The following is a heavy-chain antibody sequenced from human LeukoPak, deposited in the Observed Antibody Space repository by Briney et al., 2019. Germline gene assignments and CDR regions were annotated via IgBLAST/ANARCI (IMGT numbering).Heavy chain of an antibody. Sequence: ASVKVSCKASGYTFTNYGISWVRQAPGQGLEWMGWISAYNGDTKSAQKVQGRVTMTIDTSTSTAYMELRSLRSDDTAVYYCARVGEQHLNYSFDLWGQGTLVTVSS. CDR3: ARVGEQHLNYSFDL. CDR1: GYTFTNYG. V-gene: IGHV1-18*01. CDR2: ISAYNGDT. J-gene: IGHJ4*02. D-gene: IGHD6-13*01.